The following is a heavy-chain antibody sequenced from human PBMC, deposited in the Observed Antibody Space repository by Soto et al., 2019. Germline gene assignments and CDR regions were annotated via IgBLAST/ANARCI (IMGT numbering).Heavy chain of an antibody. Sequence: QVQLQQWGAGLLKPSETLSLTCAVYGGSFSGYYWSWIRQPPGKGLEWIGEINHSGSTNYNPSLKSRVTXXVXTXXNQFSLKLSSVTAADTAVYYCARGIAAAGIPWFDPWGQGTLVTVSS. CDR3: ARGIAAAGIPWFDP. D-gene: IGHD6-13*01. J-gene: IGHJ5*02. V-gene: IGHV4-34*01. CDR1: GGSFSGYY. CDR2: INHSGST.